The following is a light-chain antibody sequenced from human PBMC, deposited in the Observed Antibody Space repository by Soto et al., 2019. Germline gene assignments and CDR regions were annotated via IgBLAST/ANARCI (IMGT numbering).Light chain of an antibody. CDR2: AAS. CDR1: QSISTS. Sequence: DIQITQIPPSLSASVGDTITITCRASQSISTSLDWYQVRPGKAPKVLIYAASTLQDGVPSRFSGSGSGTDFTLTINGLQPEYFATYYCHQNYNLPPWTFGQGTKVEIK. V-gene: IGKV1-39*01. CDR3: HQNYNLPPWT. J-gene: IGKJ1*01.